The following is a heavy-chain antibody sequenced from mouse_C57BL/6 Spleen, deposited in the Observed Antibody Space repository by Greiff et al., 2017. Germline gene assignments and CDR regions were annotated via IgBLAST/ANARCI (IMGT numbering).Heavy chain of an antibody. Sequence: VQLQQPGAELVMPGASVKLSCKASGYTFTSYWMHWVKQRPGQGLEWIGEIDPSDSYTNYNQKFKGKSTLTVDKSSSTAYMQLSSLTSEDSAVYYCARKGELYGGGDVWGTGTTVTVSS. D-gene: IGHD1-1*01. J-gene: IGHJ1*03. CDR1: GYTFTSYW. CDR3: ARKGELYGGGDV. V-gene: IGHV1-69*01. CDR2: IDPSDSYT.